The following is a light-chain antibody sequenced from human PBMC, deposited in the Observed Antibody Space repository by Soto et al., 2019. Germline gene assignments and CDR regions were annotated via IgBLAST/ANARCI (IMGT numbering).Light chain of an antibody. CDR2: GAS. CDR3: QQYGSSPPIFT. J-gene: IGKJ3*01. Sequence: EIVLTQSPGTLSLSPGERATLSCRASQSVSSSYLAWYQQKPGQATRLLIYGASSRATGIPDRFSGSGSGTDFTLTIIRQEPEDYSVYYSQQYGSSPPIFTFGPGTKVDIK. V-gene: IGKV3-20*01. CDR1: QSVSSSY.